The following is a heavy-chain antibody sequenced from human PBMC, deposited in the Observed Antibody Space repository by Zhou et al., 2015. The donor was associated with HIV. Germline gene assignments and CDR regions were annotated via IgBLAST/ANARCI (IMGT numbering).Heavy chain of an antibody. Sequence: EVRLVESGGGLVKPGETLILSCAASGFTFTNAWMTWVRQAPGKGPEWVGRIRTAADGGATDYSAAVQGRFTIIRDDASNSLYLQMDILRDDDTAVYFCARDQGSDYYYTSGNYYFAMDVWDQGP. CDR3: ARDQGSDYYYTSGNYYFAMDV. CDR1: GFTFTNAW. V-gene: IGHV3-15*01. D-gene: IGHD3-10*01. CDR2: IRTAADGGAT. J-gene: IGHJ6*02.